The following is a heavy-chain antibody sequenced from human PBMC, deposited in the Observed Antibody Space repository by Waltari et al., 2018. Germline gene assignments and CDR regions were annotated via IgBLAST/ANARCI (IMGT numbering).Heavy chain of an antibody. CDR2: IYYSGST. CDR1: GGSISSSSYY. J-gene: IGHJ4*02. CDR3: ARDRSPSSGPTH. V-gene: IGHV4-39*07. D-gene: IGHD6-19*01. Sequence: QLQLQESGPGLVKPSETLSLTCTVSGGSISSSSYYWGWIRQPPGKGLEWIGSIYYSGSTYYNPSLKSRVTISVDTSKNQFSLKLSSVTAADTAVYYCARDRSPSSGPTHWGQGTLVTVSS.